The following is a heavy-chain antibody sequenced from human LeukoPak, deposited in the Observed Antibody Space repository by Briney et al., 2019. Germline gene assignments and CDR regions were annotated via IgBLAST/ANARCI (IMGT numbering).Heavy chain of an antibody. V-gene: IGHV3-23*01. D-gene: IGHD2-21*02. CDR2: ISGSGGST. CDR3: AKARLGPYCGGDCYSDY. Sequence: TGASLRLSCAASGFTFSSYAMSWVRQAPGKGLEWVSAISGSGGSTYYADSVKGRFTIPRDNSKNTLHLQMNSLRAEDTAVYYCAKARLGPYCGGDCYSDYWGQGTLVTVSS. J-gene: IGHJ4*02. CDR1: GFTFSSYA.